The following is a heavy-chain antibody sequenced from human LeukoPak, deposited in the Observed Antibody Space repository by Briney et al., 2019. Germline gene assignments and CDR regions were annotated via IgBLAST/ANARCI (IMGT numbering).Heavy chain of an antibody. CDR1: GYSISSGHY. CDR2: INHSGST. J-gene: IGHJ5*02. CDR3: ARGSWFDP. V-gene: IGHV4-38-2*02. D-gene: IGHD2-15*01. Sequence: SETLSHTCTVSGYSISSGHYWGWIRQPPGKGLEWIGEINHSGSTNYNPSLKSRVTISVDTSKNQFSLKLSSVTAADTAVYYCARGSWFDPWGQGTLVTVSS.